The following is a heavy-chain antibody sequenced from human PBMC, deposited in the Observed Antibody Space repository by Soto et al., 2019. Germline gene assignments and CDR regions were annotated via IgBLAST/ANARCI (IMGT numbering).Heavy chain of an antibody. J-gene: IGHJ5*02. CDR3: GSCRGKQLLGWVDL. CDR1: GGSISSYY. V-gene: IGHV4-59*08. Sequence: SETLSLTCTVSGGSISSYYWSWIRQPPGTGLEWIGYIYYTGSTDYNPSLKSRVTISIDTSKIQFSLQLSPVTAADTPVACSGSCRGKQLLGWVDLCGEPILVTVCS. CDR2: IYYTGST. D-gene: IGHD6-6*01.